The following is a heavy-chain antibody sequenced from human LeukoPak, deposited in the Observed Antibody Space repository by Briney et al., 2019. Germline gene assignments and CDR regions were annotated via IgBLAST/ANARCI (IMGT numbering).Heavy chain of an antibody. J-gene: IGHJ5*02. CDR2: ISYSGST. V-gene: IGHV4-39*02. CDR1: GGSISGTSFY. CDR3: ARRPGDYSNFNWFGP. Sequence: PSETLSLTCTVSGGSISGTSFYWGWIRQPPGKGLEWVGSISYSGSTYYNPSLKSRVTISLDTSKNHFSLNLSSVTASDTALYCYARRPGDYSNFNWFGPWGQGTLVTVSS. D-gene: IGHD4-11*01.